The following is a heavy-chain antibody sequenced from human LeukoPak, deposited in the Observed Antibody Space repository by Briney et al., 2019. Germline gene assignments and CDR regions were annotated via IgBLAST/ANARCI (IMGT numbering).Heavy chain of an antibody. CDR2: ITPIFGTA. J-gene: IGHJ6*04. V-gene: IGHV1-69*13. D-gene: IGHD6-19*01. CDR3: ASTYSSGWYRGYYYYGMDV. Sequence: ASVKVSCKASGGTFSSYAISWVRQAPGQGLEWMGGITPIFGTANYAQKFQGRVTITADESTSTAYMELSSLRSEDTAVYYCASTYSSGWYRGYYYYGMDVWGKGTTVTVSS. CDR1: GGTFSSYA.